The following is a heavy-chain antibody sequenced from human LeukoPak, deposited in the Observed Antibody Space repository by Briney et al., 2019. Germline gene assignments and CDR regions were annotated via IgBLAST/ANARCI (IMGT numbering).Heavy chain of an antibody. CDR2: IRDSGINT. J-gene: IGHJ4*02. Sequence: GGSLRLSCVASGFTFSTYGITWVRQAPGKGLEWVSGIRDSGINTYYADSVKGRFTISRDNAKNTLYLQMDSLRVEDTAVYYCAKFPLFCDGSSGWSGYFDGWGQGTLVTVSS. D-gene: IGHD6-19*01. CDR1: GFTFSTYG. CDR3: AKFPLFCDGSSGWSGYFDG. V-gene: IGHV3-23*01.